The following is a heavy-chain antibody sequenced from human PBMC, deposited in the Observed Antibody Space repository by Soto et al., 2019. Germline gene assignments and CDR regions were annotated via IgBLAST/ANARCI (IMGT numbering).Heavy chain of an antibody. J-gene: IGHJ4*02. CDR3: TKPANDILTGPFDY. Sequence: GVLRLSCAASGFTFSSYAMSWVRQAPGNGLEWVSAISGSGGSTYYADSVKGRFTISRDNSKNTLYLQMNSLRAEDTAVYYCTKPANDILTGPFDYWGQGTLVTVSS. CDR1: GFTFSSYA. V-gene: IGHV3-23*01. CDR2: ISGSGGST. D-gene: IGHD3-9*01.